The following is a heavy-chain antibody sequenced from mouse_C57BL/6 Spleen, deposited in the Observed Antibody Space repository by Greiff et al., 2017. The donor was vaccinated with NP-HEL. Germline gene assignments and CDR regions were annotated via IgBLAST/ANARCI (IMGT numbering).Heavy chain of an antibody. Sequence: EVKLVDSGPELVKPGASVKISCKASEYTFTDYYMNWVKQSHGKSLEWIGDINPNNGGTSYNQKFKGKATLTVDKSSSTAYMELRSLTSEDSAVYYCAREASITTVVPLDYWGQGTTLTVSS. J-gene: IGHJ2*01. CDR2: INPNNGGT. CDR1: EYTFTDYY. V-gene: IGHV1-26*01. CDR3: AREASITTVVPLDY. D-gene: IGHD1-1*01.